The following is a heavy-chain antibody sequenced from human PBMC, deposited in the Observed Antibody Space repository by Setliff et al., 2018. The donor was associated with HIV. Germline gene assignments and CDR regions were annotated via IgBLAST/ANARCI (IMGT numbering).Heavy chain of an antibody. CDR1: GGSIRSDNYY. D-gene: IGHD3-22*01. CDR2: IHHTGGT. CDR3: AREAMYYYDTSGHPQGFDY. J-gene: IGHJ4*02. Sequence: SETLSLTCRVSGGSIRSDNYYWAWIRQPPGKRLEWIASIHHTGGTYYNPSLKSRVTISLGTSRWQFSLTLNSVSAADTAVYFCAREAMYYYDTSGHPQGFDYWGQGTLVTVSS. V-gene: IGHV4-39*07.